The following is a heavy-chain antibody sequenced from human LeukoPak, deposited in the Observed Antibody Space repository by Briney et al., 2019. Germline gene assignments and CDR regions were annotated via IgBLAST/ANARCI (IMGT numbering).Heavy chain of an antibody. Sequence: GGSLRLSCAASGLTFSSYGMHWVRQAPGKGLEWVAVMSNDGSNKYYADSVKGRFTISRDNSKNTLYLQMNSLRAEDTAVYYCARDMGYYYDSSGYYDYFDYWGQGTLVTVSS. CDR1: GLTFSSYG. J-gene: IGHJ4*02. D-gene: IGHD3-22*01. CDR2: MSNDGSNK. V-gene: IGHV3-30*03. CDR3: ARDMGYYYDSSGYYDYFDY.